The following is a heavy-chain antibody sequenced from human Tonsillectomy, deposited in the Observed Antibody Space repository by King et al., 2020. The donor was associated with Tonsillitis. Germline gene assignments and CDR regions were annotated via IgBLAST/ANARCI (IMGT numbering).Heavy chain of an antibody. CDR2: IYYTGST. V-gene: IGHV4-31*03. Sequence: VQLQESGPGLVKPSQTLSLTCTVSGGSISSGGNFWSWIRHHPGKGLEWIGYIYYTGSTYYIPSLKSRLTMSLETSKNQFFLRLTSVTAADTAVYHCARGFCSGGSCYSVEYFQPWGQGTLVTVSS. D-gene: IGHD2-15*01. CDR3: ARGFCSGGSCYSVEYFQP. J-gene: IGHJ1*01. CDR1: GGSISSGGNF.